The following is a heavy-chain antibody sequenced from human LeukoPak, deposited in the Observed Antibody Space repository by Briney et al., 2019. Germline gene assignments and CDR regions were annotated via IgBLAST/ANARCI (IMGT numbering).Heavy chain of an antibody. CDR2: IYYSGST. J-gene: IGHJ2*01. Sequence: SETLSLTCTVSGGSISSYYWSWIRQPPGKGLEWIGYIYYSGSTNYNPSLKSRVTISVDTSKNQFSLKLSSVTAADTAVYYCARRHDTAMVSDLWGRGTLVTVSS. CDR1: GGSISSYY. D-gene: IGHD5-18*01. V-gene: IGHV4-59*08. CDR3: ARRHDTAMVSDL.